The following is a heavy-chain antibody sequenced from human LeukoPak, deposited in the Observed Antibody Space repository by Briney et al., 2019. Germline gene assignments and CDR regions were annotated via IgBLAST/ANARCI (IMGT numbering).Heavy chain of an antibody. CDR1: GGTFSSYA. J-gene: IGHJ4*02. V-gene: IGHV1-69*05. CDR3: ASYYYGSGSYLGY. Sequence: SVKVSCKASGGTFSSYAISWVRQAPGQGLEWTGRIIPIFGTANYAQKFQGRVTITTDESTSTAYMELSSLRSEDTAVYYCASYYYGSGSYLGYWGQGTLVTVSS. D-gene: IGHD3-10*01. CDR2: IIPIFGTA.